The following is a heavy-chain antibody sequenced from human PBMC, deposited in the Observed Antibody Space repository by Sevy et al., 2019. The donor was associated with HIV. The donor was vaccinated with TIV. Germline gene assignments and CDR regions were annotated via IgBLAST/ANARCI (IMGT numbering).Heavy chain of an antibody. CDR2: ISGIGSST. J-gene: IGHJ3*01. Sequence: GGSLRLSCAASGFTFNTHAMNWVRQAPGKGLEWVSVISGIGSSTYYADSVKGRFTISRDNSKNTLYLKMNSLRADDTADYYCAKALNPALESMIEVIFRSLKGFDVWGQGTMVTVSS. V-gene: IGHV3-23*01. CDR1: GFTFNTHA. D-gene: IGHD3-22*01. CDR3: AKALNPALESMIEVIFRSLKGFDV.